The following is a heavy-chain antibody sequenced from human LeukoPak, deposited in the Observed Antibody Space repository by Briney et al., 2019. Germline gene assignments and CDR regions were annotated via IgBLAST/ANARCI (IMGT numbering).Heavy chain of an antibody. CDR3: ARVQGRGNTYGYDY. CDR1: GFTFSDHY. J-gene: IGHJ4*02. V-gene: IGHV3-72*01. Sequence: GGSLRLSCAASGFTFSDHYMDWVRQAPGKGREWVARTRNKTKSYTTEYAASVKGRFTISRDDSKNSLYLQTNNLKTEDTAVYYCARVQGRGNTYGYDYWGQGTLVTVSS. CDR2: TRNKTKSYTT. D-gene: IGHD5-18*01.